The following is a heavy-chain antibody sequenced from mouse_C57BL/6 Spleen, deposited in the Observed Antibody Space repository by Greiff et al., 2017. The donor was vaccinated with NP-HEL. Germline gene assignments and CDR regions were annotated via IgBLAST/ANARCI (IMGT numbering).Heavy chain of an antibody. D-gene: IGHD1-1*01. V-gene: IGHV1-69*01. CDR1: GYTFTSYW. Sequence: VQLQQSGAELVMPGASVKLSCKASGYTFTSYWMHWVKQRPGQGLEWIGEIDPSDSYTNYNQKFKGKSTLTVDKSSSTAYMQLSSLTSEDSAVYYCARFRSSYYAMDYWGQGTSVTVSS. J-gene: IGHJ4*01. CDR3: ARFRSSYYAMDY. CDR2: IDPSDSYT.